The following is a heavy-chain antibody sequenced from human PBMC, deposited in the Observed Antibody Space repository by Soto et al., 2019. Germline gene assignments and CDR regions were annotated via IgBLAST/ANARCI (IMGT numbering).Heavy chain of an antibody. V-gene: IGHV3-48*02. CDR3: ATMLGYCSGGSCYPPGY. J-gene: IGHJ4*02. CDR2: ISTTSSTI. CDR1: GFIFSSHN. Sequence: EVQLVESGGGLVQPGGSRRLSCAGSGFIFSSHNMNWVRQAPGKGLEWLSYISTTSSTIYYADSVKGRFTISRDNVKNSLYLQMNGLRDEDTAVYYCATMLGYCSGGSCYPPGYWGQGTLVTVSS. D-gene: IGHD2-15*01.